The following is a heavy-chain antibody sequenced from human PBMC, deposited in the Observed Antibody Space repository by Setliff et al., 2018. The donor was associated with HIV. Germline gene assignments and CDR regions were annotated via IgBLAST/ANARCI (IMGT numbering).Heavy chain of an antibody. CDR3: ARGRDYYGSGSYFNGRANSYYFMDV. D-gene: IGHD3-10*01. CDR2: INHSGST. J-gene: IGHJ6*03. V-gene: IGHV4-34*01. Sequence: SETLSLTCAVYGGSFSGYYWSWIRQPPGKGLGGTGEINHSGSTNYNPSLKSRVTISVDTSKNQFYLRLSSVTAADTAVYYCARGRDYYGSGSYFNGRANSYYFMDVWGKGTTVTVSS. CDR1: GGSFSGYY.